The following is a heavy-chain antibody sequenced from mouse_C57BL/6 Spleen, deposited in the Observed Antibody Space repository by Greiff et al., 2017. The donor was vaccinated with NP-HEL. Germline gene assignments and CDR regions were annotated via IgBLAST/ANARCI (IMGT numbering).Heavy chain of an antibody. D-gene: IGHD1-1*01. Sequence: QVQLQQPGAELVKPGASVKLSCKASGYTFTSYWMQWVKQRPGQGLEWIGEIDPSDSYTNYNQKFKGKATLTVDTSSSTAYMQLSSLTSEDSAVYYCARGIYYYGSSYLYFDYWGQGTTLTVSS. CDR1: GYTFTSYW. CDR2: IDPSDSYT. CDR3: ARGIYYYGSSYLYFDY. V-gene: IGHV1-50*01. J-gene: IGHJ2*01.